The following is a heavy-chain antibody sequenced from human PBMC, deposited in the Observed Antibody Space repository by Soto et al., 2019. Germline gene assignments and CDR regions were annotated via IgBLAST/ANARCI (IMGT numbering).Heavy chain of an antibody. D-gene: IGHD5-12*01. CDR2: IYYSGST. CDR3: ARGSQRGLRFESPGRHNWYFDL. V-gene: IGHV4-31*03. Sequence: QVQLQESGPGLVKPSQTLSLTCTVSGGSISSGGYYWSWIRQHPGKGLEWIGYIYYSGSTYYNPSLKSRVTISVDTSKNQFSLKLSSVTAADTAVYYCARGSQRGLRFESPGRHNWYFDLWGRGTLVTVSS. CDR1: GGSISSGGYY. J-gene: IGHJ2*01.